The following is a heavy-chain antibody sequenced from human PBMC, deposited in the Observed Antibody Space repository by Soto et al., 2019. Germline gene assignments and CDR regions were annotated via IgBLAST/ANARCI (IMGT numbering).Heavy chain of an antibody. V-gene: IGHV5-10-1*01. D-gene: IGHD5-12*01. CDR2: IDPSDSYT. J-gene: IGHJ6*02. Sequence: PGESLKISCKGSGYSFTSYWISWVRQMPGKGLEWMGRIDPSDSYTNYSPSFQGHVTISADKSISTAYLQWSSLKASDTAMYYCARQPVATRREYYYYGMDVWGQGTTVTV. CDR3: ARQPVATRREYYYYGMDV. CDR1: GYSFTSYW.